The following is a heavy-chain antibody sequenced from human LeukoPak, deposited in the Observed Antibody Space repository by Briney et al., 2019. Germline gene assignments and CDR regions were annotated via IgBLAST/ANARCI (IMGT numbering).Heavy chain of an antibody. CDR2: IYHSGST. J-gene: IGHJ4*02. CDR3: AREGGSKLGEPFDY. CDR1: GGSISSGTYY. V-gene: IGHV4-30-2*01. Sequence: SETLSLTCTVSGGSISSGTYYWTWIRQPPGKGLEWIGYIYHSGSTYYNPSLKSRVTISVDRSKNQFSLKLSSVTAADTAVYYCAREGGSKLGEPFDYWGQGTLVTVSS. D-gene: IGHD7-27*01.